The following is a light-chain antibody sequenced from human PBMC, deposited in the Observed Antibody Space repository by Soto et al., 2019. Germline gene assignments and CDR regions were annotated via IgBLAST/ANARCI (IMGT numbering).Light chain of an antibody. V-gene: IGKV3-20*01. CDR3: HQYARSPRT. Sequence: EFVLTQSPGTLSLSPGDRATLSCRASESVASSYLAWYQQKPGQAPRLLIYHASIRATGIPDRFSGSGSGTDFTLTISRLEPEDFAVYYCHQYARSPRTFGPGTKVDI. CDR1: ESVASSY. J-gene: IGKJ3*01. CDR2: HAS.